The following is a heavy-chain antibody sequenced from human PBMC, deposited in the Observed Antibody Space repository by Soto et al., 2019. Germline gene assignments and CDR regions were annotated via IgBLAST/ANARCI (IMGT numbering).Heavy chain of an antibody. CDR3: TAYKPNISDKYGIDV. CDR2: IKTKIEGGTT. J-gene: IGHJ6*01. D-gene: IGHD6-25*01. Sequence: GGSLRLSCAASGFIFSNTWINWVRQAPGKGLEWVGRIKTKIEGGTTNYAAPVKGRFTVSGDDSKNTVYLHMNSLRTEDTAVYYCTAYKPNISDKYGIDVWGQGTTVPVSS. V-gene: IGHV3-15*07. CDR1: GFIFSNTW.